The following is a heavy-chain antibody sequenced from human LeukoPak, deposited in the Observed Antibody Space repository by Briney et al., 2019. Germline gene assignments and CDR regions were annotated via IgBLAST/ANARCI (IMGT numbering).Heavy chain of an antibody. Sequence: ESGPTLVKPPQTLTLTCTFSGFSLSTSGVGVGWIRQPPGKALEWLALIYWDDDKRYSPSLKSRLTISKDTSKSQVVLTMTNMDPVDTATYYCARIPHYYDSSGYYFRGMYYFDYWGQGTLVTVSS. J-gene: IGHJ4*02. V-gene: IGHV2-5*02. CDR2: IYWDDDK. CDR1: GFSLSTSGVG. CDR3: ARIPHYYDSSGYYFRGMYYFDY. D-gene: IGHD3-22*01.